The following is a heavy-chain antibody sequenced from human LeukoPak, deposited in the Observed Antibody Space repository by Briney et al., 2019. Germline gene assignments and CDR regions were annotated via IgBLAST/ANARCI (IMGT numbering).Heavy chain of an antibody. J-gene: IGHJ4*02. CDR2: INPSGGST. CDR1: GYTFTSYY. CDR3: ARGWDARRKAAVAGIPLTNFDY. V-gene: IGHV1-46*01. D-gene: IGHD6-19*01. Sequence: GASVKVSCKASGYTFTSYYMHWVRQAPGQGLEWMGIINPSGGSTSYAQKFQGRVTMTRDTSTSTAYMELRSLRSDDSAVYYCARGWDARRKAAVAGIPLTNFDYWGQGTLVTVSS.